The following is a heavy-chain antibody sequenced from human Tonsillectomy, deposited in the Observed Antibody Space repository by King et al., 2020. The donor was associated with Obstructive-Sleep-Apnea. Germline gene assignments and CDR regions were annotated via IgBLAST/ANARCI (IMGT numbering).Heavy chain of an antibody. CDR1: GYTFTSYA. J-gene: IGHJ6*02. CDR2: INTNTGNP. D-gene: IGHD2-15*01. CDR3: AREGYCSGGSCPAYYYYGMDV. Sequence: QLVQSGSELKKPGASVKVSCKASGYTFTSYAMNWVRQAPGQGLEWMGWINTNTGNPTYAQGFPGRFVFSLDTSVSTAYLQISSLKAEDTAVYYCAREGYCSGGSCPAYYYYGMDVWGQGTTVTVSS. V-gene: IGHV7-4-1*02.